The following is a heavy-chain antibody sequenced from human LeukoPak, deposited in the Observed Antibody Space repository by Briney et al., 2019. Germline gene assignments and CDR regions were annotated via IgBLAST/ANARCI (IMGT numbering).Heavy chain of an antibody. D-gene: IGHD4-11*01. CDR3: ARGYSNYEFDY. Sequence: SETLSLTXAVYGGSFSGYYWSWIRQPPGKGLEWIGEINHSGSTNYNPSPKSRVTISVDTSKNQFSLKLSSVTAADTAVYYCARGYSNYEFDYWGQGTLVTVSS. CDR2: INHSGST. J-gene: IGHJ4*02. V-gene: IGHV4-34*01. CDR1: GGSFSGYY.